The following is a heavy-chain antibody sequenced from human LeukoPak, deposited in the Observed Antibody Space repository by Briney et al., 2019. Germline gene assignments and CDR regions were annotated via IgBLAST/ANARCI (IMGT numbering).Heavy chain of an antibody. CDR2: IYSGGST. J-gene: IGHJ3*02. CDR3: AKDPLRGSYWGI. V-gene: IGHV3-66*01. CDR1: GFTVSNTY. D-gene: IGHD1-26*01. Sequence: GGSLRLSCAASGFTVSNTYMSWVRQAPGKGLEWVSVIYSGGSTYYADSVKGRFTISRDNSKNKLNLQMNSLRAEDTAVYYCAKDPLRGSYWGIWGQGTMVAVSS.